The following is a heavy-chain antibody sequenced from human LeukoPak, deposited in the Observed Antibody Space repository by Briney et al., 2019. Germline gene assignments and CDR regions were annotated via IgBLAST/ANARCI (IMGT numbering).Heavy chain of an antibody. CDR2: IKQDGSEK. CDR3: ARPCIVGDPAFDY. J-gene: IGHJ4*02. D-gene: IGHD1-26*01. V-gene: IGHV3-7*03. Sequence: GGSLRLSCAASGFTFSSYAMSWVRQAPGKGLEWLANIKQDGSEKFYVDSAKGRFTISRDNAKNSLYLQLNSLRVEDTAVYYCARPCIVGDPAFDYWGQGTLVTVSS. CDR1: GFTFSSYA.